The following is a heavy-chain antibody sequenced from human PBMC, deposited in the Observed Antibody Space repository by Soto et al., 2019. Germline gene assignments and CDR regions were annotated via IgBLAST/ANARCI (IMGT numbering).Heavy chain of an antibody. CDR1: GGSISSYY. CDR2: IYYSGST. CDR3: ARSHSSSWSFYGMDV. V-gene: IGHV4-59*01. D-gene: IGHD6-13*01. J-gene: IGHJ6*02. Sequence: SETLSLTCTVSGGSISSYYWSWIRQPPGKGLEWIGYIYYSGSTNYNPSLKSRVTISVDTSKNQFSPKLSSVTAADTAVYYCARSHSSSWSFYGMDVWGQGTTVTVSS.